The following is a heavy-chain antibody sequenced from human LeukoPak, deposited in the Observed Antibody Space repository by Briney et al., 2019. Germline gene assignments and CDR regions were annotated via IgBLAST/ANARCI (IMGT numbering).Heavy chain of an antibody. CDR2: INHSGST. V-gene: IGHV4-34*01. CDR3: ARVRSGGWFDP. CDR1: GGSISSYY. D-gene: IGHD1-26*01. Sequence: SETLSLTCTVSGGSISSYYWSWIRQPPGKGLEWIGEINHSGSTNYNPSLKSRVTISVGTSKNQFSLKLSSVTAADTAVYYCARVRSGGWFDPWGQGTLVTVSS. J-gene: IGHJ5*02.